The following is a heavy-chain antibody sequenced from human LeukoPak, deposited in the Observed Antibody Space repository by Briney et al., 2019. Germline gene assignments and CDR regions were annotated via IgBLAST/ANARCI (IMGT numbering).Heavy chain of an antibody. D-gene: IGHD4-17*01. Sequence: SEILSLTCTVSGGSISSYYWSWIRQPPGKGLEWVGYIYYSGSTHYNPSLKNRVTISLDTSKNQFSLKLSSVTAADTAVYYCARMEEDNGDYYFDFWGQGTLVTVSS. CDR2: IYYSGST. CDR3: ARMEEDNGDYYFDF. J-gene: IGHJ4*02. V-gene: IGHV4-59*01. CDR1: GGSISSYY.